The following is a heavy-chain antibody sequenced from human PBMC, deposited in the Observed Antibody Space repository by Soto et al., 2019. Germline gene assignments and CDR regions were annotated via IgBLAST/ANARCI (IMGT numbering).Heavy chain of an antibody. CDR1: GFHFSRHT. D-gene: IGHD3-9*01. CDR3: ARNTGYDILTGYYEVAFDI. J-gene: IGHJ3*02. Sequence: GGSLRLSCAASGFHFSRHTMHWVRQATGKGLEYVSAITSNGGSTYYANSVKGRFTISRDNSKNTLYLQMGSLRAEDMAVYYCARNTGYDILTGYYEVAFDIWGQGTMVTVSS. CDR2: ITSNGGST. V-gene: IGHV3-64*01.